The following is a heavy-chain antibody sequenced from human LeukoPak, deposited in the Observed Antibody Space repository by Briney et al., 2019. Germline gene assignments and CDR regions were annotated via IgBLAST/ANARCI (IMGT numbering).Heavy chain of an antibody. CDR1: GFTFSSYW. J-gene: IGHJ4*02. Sequence: GGSLRLSCAASGFTFSSYWMSWVRQAPGKGLECVALITSDGRNQYYGDSVKGRFSISRDDSKNTVYLQMDSLGAEDSAVYYCARDWARGNSYYVDYWGQGTLVTVSS. CDR2: ITSDGRNQ. V-gene: IGHV3-30*03. CDR3: ARDWARGNSYYVDY. D-gene: IGHD4-23*01.